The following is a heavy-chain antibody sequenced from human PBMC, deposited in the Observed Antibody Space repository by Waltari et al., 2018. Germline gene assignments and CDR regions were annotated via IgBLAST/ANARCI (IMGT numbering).Heavy chain of an antibody. V-gene: IGHV1-2*02. CDR2: SEPASGGT. D-gene: IGHD6-13*01. J-gene: IGHJ6*02. Sequence: QVQLVQSGAEGKKPGATVKVSFKASGYTFTGSDRRWVRQAPGPGVEGMGWSEPASGGTNYAQKFQGTVTRTRGPYIRPPDMALSRLGSEDPAVHSCVRDSRRWELLGPSARMVVWGQGPTATV. CDR1: GYTFTGSD. CDR3: VRDSRRWELLGPSARMVV.